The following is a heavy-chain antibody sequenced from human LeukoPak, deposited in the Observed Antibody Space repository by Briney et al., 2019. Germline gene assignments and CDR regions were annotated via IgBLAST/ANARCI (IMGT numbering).Heavy chain of an antibody. J-gene: IGHJ4*02. CDR2: INPSGGST. V-gene: IGHV1-46*01. CDR3: ARGTYSHGDY. Sequence: ASVKVSCKASRGTFSRYAIIWVRQAPGQGLEWMGIINPSGGSTSYAQKFQGRVTITREASTSTVYIELRRLRSEHRAVYYRARGTYSHGDYWGQGTLVTVPS. D-gene: IGHD4-11*01. CDR1: RGTFSRYA.